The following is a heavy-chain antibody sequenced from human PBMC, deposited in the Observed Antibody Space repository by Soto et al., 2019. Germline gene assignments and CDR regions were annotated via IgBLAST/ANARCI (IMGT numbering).Heavy chain of an antibody. CDR1: GGSFSGYY. CDR2: INHSGST. CDR3: ARSRSGAYYGMDV. Sequence: QVQLQQWGAGLLKPSETLSLTCAVYGGSFSGYYWSWIRQPPGKGLEWIGEINHSGSTNYNPSLKSRVTISVDTSKNQFSLQLSSVTAADTAVYYCARSRSGAYYGMDVWGQGTTVTVSS. V-gene: IGHV4-34*01. D-gene: IGHD4-17*01. J-gene: IGHJ6*02.